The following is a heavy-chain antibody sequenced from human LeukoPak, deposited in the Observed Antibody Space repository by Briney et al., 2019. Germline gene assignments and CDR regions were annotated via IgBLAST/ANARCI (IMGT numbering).Heavy chain of an antibody. J-gene: IGHJ4*02. CDR1: GFTFKRYA. Sequence: PGGSLRLPCAASGFTFKRYAMSWVRQAPGKGLEWVSGISDTGGSKYYADSVRGRFTISRDNTKNTLHLQMHSLRAEDTAVYYYAKDRCSGGSCLKAFDCWGPGTLVTVSS. CDR3: AKDRCSGGSCLKAFDC. V-gene: IGHV3-23*01. D-gene: IGHD2-15*01. CDR2: ISDTGGSK.